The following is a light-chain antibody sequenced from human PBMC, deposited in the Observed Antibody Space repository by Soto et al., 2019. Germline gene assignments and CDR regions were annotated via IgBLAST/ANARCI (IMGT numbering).Light chain of an antibody. J-gene: IGKJ4*01. V-gene: IGKV1-5*01. Sequence: DIQMTQPPSTLSASVGDRVTITCRASQSISTWLAWCQQKPGKAPKLLIYDASSLESGVPSRFSGSGSGTEFTLTISSLQPDDFATYYCQQYNSYPLTFGGGTKVDIK. CDR3: QQYNSYPLT. CDR2: DAS. CDR1: QSISTW.